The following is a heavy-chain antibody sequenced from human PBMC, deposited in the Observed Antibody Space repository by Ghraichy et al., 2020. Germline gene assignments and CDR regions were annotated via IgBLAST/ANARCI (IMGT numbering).Heavy chain of an antibody. Sequence: SLNISCAASGFTFSAYEMNWVRQAPGKGLEWVSYIAGSRDTIYYADSVRGRFTISRDNAKNSLFLQMNSLRAEDTATYYCARGTFDYSREDHGGAFDYWGQGTLVTVSS. CDR3: ARGTFDYSREDHGGAFDY. D-gene: IGHD6-13*01. CDR2: IAGSRDTI. J-gene: IGHJ4*02. V-gene: IGHV3-48*03. CDR1: GFTFSAYE.